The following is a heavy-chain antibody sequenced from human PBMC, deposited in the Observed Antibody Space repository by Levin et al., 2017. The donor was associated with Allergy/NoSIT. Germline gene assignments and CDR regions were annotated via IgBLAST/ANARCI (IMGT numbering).Heavy chain of an antibody. Sequence: ASVKVSCKASGYTFKNYGISWVRQAPGQGLEWMGWISTHNGHTNYAQCFQGRVTMTTDTSTSTADMELRSLLSDDTDVYDCARLVVTPVSYFYREGWGKGTTVTVTS. CDR3: ARLVVTPVSYFYREG. D-gene: IGHD2-2*01. V-gene: IGHV1-18*01. J-gene: IGHJ6*03. CDR2: ISTHNGHT. CDR1: GYTFKNYG.